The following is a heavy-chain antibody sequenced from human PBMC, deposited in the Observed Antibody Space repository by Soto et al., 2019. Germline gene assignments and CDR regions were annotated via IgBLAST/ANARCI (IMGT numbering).Heavy chain of an antibody. CDR1: GFTFSTYA. V-gene: IGHV3-23*01. CDR3: ANLMATAKD. J-gene: IGHJ4*02. D-gene: IGHD2-8*01. Sequence: EVQLLESGGGLVQPEGSLRLSCAASGFTFSTYAVSWVRQAPGKGLEWVSAISGSGGSTYYAASVKGRFTISRDNSKNTLYLQMNSLRAEDTAVYYCANLMATAKDWGQGTLVTVSS. CDR2: ISGSGGST.